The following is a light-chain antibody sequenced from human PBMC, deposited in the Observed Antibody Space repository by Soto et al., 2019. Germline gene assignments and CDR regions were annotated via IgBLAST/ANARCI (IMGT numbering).Light chain of an antibody. V-gene: IGLV2-14*01. Sequence: QSALTQSASVSGSPGQSITISCTGTSSDVGGYDSVSWYQHHPGKAPKLMIYEVSNRPSGVSNRFSGSKSGNTASLTISGLQAEDEADYYCSSYTSSSTYVFGTGTKVTVL. CDR2: EVS. CDR3: SSYTSSSTYV. J-gene: IGLJ1*01. CDR1: SSDVGGYDS.